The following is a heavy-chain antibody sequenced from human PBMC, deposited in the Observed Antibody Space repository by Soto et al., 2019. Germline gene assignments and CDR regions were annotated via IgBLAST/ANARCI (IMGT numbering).Heavy chain of an antibody. Sequence: QVQLVESGGGVVQPGRSLRLSCAASGFTFSNYAMHWVRQAPGKGLEWVAAILSEEINKYSADYVMGRFTISRDNSKNTLYLQINSLTPEDTAVYYWARIATSGGGDAFDKWGQGTMVTVSS. CDR1: GFTFSNYA. J-gene: IGHJ3*02. CDR2: ILSEEINK. V-gene: IGHV3-30-3*01. D-gene: IGHD6-13*01. CDR3: ARIATSGGGDAFDK.